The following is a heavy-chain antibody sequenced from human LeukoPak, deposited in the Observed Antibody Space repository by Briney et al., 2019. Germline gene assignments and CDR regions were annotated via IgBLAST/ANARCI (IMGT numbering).Heavy chain of an antibody. Sequence: GGSLRLSCAASGFTFSSYAMSWVRQAPGKGLEWVSAISGSGGGTYYADSVKGRFTISRDNAKNTLYLQMNSLRAEDTAVYYCAKAEGITMIVVVITPFDYWGQGTLVTVSS. CDR3: AKAEGITMIVVVITPFDY. D-gene: IGHD3-22*01. CDR2: ISGSGGGT. V-gene: IGHV3-23*01. CDR1: GFTFSSYA. J-gene: IGHJ4*02.